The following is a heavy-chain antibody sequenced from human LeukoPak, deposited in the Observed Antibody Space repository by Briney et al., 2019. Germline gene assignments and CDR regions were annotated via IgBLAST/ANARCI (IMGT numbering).Heavy chain of an antibody. CDR2: INHSGST. V-gene: IGHV4-34*01. Sequence: PSETLSLTCAVYGVSFSGYYWSWIRQPPGKGLEWIGEINHSGSTNYNPSLKSRVTISVDTSKNQFSLKLTSVTAADTAVYYCARVEKKSSSWYGQGLKWFAPWGQGTLVTVSS. CDR1: GVSFSGYY. CDR3: ARVEKKSSSWYGQGLKWFAP. J-gene: IGHJ5*02. D-gene: IGHD6-13*01.